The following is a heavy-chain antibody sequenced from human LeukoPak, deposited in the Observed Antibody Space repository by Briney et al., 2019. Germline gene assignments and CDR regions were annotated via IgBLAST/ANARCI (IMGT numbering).Heavy chain of an antibody. CDR1: GFTFSRYR. V-gene: IGHV3-74*01. Sequence: RGSLRLSRAPSGFTFSRYRMHWVRQAPGEGVVWVSRMNEDGTRLDYAASVKGRFTISRDNAKDTLFLQMDGLRLDDPALYYCAIFAGVGPGNLLLWGKGTTVIVSS. CDR2: MNEDGTRL. J-gene: IGHJ6*04. CDR3: AIFAGVGPGNLLL. D-gene: IGHD3-3*01.